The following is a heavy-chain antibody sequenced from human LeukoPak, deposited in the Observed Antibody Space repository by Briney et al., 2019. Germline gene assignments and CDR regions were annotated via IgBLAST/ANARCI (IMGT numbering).Heavy chain of an antibody. CDR2: IYYSGST. CDR3: ARVHLHSGSYYFDY. CDR1: GGSVSSGSYY. J-gene: IGHJ4*02. V-gene: IGHV4-61*01. D-gene: IGHD1-26*01. Sequence: SETLSLTCTVSGGSVSSGSYYWSWIRQPPGKGLEWIGYIYYSGSTNYNPPLKSRVTISVDTSKNQFSLKLSSVTAADTAVYYCARVHLHSGSYYFDYWGQGTLVTVPS.